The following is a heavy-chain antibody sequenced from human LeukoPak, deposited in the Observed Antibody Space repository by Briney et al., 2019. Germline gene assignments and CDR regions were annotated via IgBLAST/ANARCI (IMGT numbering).Heavy chain of an antibody. Sequence: GGSLRLSCAASGFTFSDYYRSWVRQAPGKGLEGGSYISSSGSNIYYEDSVKGRFTIDRDKGKNSLYLQMNSLRAEDTAVYYCARYLYRDYLGLWLLPALHPWVQGTLLTVSS. CDR3: ARYLYRDYLGLWLLPALHP. CDR2: ISSSGSNI. D-gene: IGHD4-17*01. V-gene: IGHV3-11*01. CDR1: GFTFSDYY. J-gene: IGHJ5*02.